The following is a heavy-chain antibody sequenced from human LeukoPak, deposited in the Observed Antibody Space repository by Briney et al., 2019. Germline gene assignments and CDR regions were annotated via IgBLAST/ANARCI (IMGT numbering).Heavy chain of an antibody. V-gene: IGHV4-30-2*02. CDR3: ARRVPSTSRIDY. CDR2: IFHSGST. D-gene: IGHD6-6*01. Sequence: TSETLSLTCAVSGASITSGDFSWGWIRQPPGRGLEWVGYIFHSGSTFYSPSLKSRVTISLDRSKNQFSLKLSSVTAADTAVYYCARRVPSTSRIDYWGQGTLVTVSS. J-gene: IGHJ4*02. CDR1: GASITSGDFS.